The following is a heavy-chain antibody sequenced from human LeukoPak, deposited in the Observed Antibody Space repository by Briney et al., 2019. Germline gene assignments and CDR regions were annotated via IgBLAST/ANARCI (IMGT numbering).Heavy chain of an antibody. J-gene: IGHJ4*02. Sequence: GGSLRLSCATSGFDFSRDAMHWVRQAPGKGLQWVAFIRDDGSNKYYADSVKGRFTISRDNSKNTLYLQMNSLRAEDTAVYYCAANSVPAAGTEKMFGYWGQGTLVTVSS. D-gene: IGHD6-13*01. CDR3: AANSVPAAGTEKMFGY. CDR1: GFDFSRDA. CDR2: IRDDGSNK. V-gene: IGHV3-30*02.